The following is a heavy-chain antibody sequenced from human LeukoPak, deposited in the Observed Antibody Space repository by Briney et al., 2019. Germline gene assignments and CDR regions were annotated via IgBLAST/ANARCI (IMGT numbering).Heavy chain of an antibody. CDR3: ARGGADCTNGVCPHYYYYYYMDV. Sequence: ASVKVSCKASGYTFTSYAMNWVRQAPGQGLEWMGWINTNTGNPTYAQGFTGRFVLSLDTSVSTAYLQISSLKAEDTAVYYCARGGADCTNGVCPHYYYYYYMDVWGKGTTVTVSS. J-gene: IGHJ6*03. CDR1: GYTFTSYA. V-gene: IGHV7-4-1*02. D-gene: IGHD2-8*01. CDR2: INTNTGNP.